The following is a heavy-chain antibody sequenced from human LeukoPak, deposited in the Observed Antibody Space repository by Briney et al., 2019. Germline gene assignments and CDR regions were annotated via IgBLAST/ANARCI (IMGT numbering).Heavy chain of an antibody. CDR1: GFTFSSYV. V-gene: IGHV3-23*01. CDR2: ISGSSGDT. CDR3: TTGIAVAGTLEFDY. D-gene: IGHD6-19*01. Sequence: GGSLRLSCAVSGFTFSSYVMSWVRQAPGKGLEWVSAISGSSGDTYYADSVKGRFTISRDNSKNTLDLQMNSLKTEDTAVYYCTTGIAVAGTLEFDYWGQGTLVTVSP. J-gene: IGHJ4*02.